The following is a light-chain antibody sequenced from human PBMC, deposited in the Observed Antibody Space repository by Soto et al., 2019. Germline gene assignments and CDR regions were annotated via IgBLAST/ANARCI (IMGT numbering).Light chain of an antibody. J-gene: IGKJ5*01. Sequence: EIVLTQSPATLSLSGGERATLSCRASQSVSSYLAWYQQKPGQAPRLLIYDASNRATGIPARFSGSGSGTDFTLTISSLEPEDFAVYYCQQRSNWPPITFGQGTRLEI. V-gene: IGKV3-11*01. CDR2: DAS. CDR3: QQRSNWPPIT. CDR1: QSVSSY.